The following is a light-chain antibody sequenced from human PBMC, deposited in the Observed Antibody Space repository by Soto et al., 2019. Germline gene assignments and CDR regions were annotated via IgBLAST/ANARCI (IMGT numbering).Light chain of an antibody. Sequence: EIVLRECPGTLSLSPRESATLCCRARQSLSYHLAWYQQKPGQAPRLLIYGASSGATGIPDRVGGSGSGTDVTLTISRLEPEELAVYYCQQYGSSPFTFGPGTKVD. V-gene: IGKV3-20*01. J-gene: IGKJ3*01. CDR3: QQYGSSPFT. CDR1: QSLSYH. CDR2: GAS.